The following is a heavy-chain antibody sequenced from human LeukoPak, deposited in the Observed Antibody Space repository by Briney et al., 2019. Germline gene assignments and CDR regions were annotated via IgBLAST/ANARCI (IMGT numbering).Heavy chain of an antibody. CDR1: GFTFSNYE. D-gene: IGHD6-13*01. Sequence: GGSLRLSCAASGFTFSNYEMNWVRQAPGKGLEWISHISNVGDIIHYADSVEGRFTISRDNAKNSLYLQMNSLRAEDTAVYYCAKDATAVVGTVYMDVWGKGTTVTISS. CDR3: AKDATAVVGTVYMDV. J-gene: IGHJ6*03. V-gene: IGHV3-48*03. CDR2: ISNVGDII.